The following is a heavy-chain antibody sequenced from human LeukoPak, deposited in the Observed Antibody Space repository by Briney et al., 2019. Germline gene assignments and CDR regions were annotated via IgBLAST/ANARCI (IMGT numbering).Heavy chain of an antibody. V-gene: IGHV4-34*01. Sequence: SETLCLTCAVYGGAFSGYYWSCIRQPPGKGLEWIGEINNSGSTNYNTSLKSRVTISVDTSKNQFSLKLSSVTAADTAVYYCARVLTTVTLFDYWGQGTLVTVSS. CDR1: GGAFSGYY. J-gene: IGHJ4*02. D-gene: IGHD4-17*01. CDR2: INNSGST. CDR3: ARVLTTVTLFDY.